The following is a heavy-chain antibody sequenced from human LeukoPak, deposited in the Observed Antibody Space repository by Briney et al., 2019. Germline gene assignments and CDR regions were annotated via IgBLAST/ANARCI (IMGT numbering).Heavy chain of an antibody. V-gene: IGHV3-9*01. CDR3: ARVFYGDYVRYPFDY. CDR2: ISWNSGSI. Sequence: GRSLRLSCAASGFTFDDYVMPWVRHAPGKGLEWVSGISWNSGSIGYADSVKGRFTISRDNAKNSLYLQMNSLRAEDTALYCCARVFYGDYVRYPFDYWGQGTLVTVSS. J-gene: IGHJ4*02. CDR1: GFTFDDYV. D-gene: IGHD4-17*01.